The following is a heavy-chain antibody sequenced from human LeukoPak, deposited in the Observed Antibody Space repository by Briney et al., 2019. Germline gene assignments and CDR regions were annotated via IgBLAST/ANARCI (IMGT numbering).Heavy chain of an antibody. Sequence: SVKVSCKASGRTFSSYTISWVRQPPGQALEWMERIIPIRGIANYAQKFQGRVTITAEKSTSTAYMELSSLRSEDTAVYYCARFRETTVAPDAFDIWGQGTMVTVSS. V-gene: IGHV1-69*02. D-gene: IGHD4-11*01. CDR2: IIPIRGIA. J-gene: IGHJ3*02. CDR3: ARFRETTVAPDAFDI. CDR1: GRTFSSYT.